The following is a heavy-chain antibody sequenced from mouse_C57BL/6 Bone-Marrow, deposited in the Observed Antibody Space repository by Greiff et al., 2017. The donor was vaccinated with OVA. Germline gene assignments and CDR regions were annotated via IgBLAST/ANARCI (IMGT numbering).Heavy chain of an antibody. Sequence: EVMLVESGGGLVKPGGSLKLSCAASGFTFSSYAMSWVRQTPEKRLEWVATISDGGSYTYYPDNVKGRFTISRDNAKNNLYLQMSHLKSEDTAMYYCARAYYSNGDAMDYWGQGTSVTVSS. CDR2: ISDGGSYT. CDR1: GFTFSSYA. D-gene: IGHD2-5*01. CDR3: ARAYYSNGDAMDY. V-gene: IGHV5-4*03. J-gene: IGHJ4*01.